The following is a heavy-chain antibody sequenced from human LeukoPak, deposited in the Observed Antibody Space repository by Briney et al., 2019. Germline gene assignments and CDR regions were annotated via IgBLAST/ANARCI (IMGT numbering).Heavy chain of an antibody. CDR3: ARASFWESPINWFAP. J-gene: IGHJ5*02. D-gene: IGHD3-16*01. CDR2: IYYSGST. Sequence: SETLSLTCTVSGGSISSYYWSWIRQPPGKGLEWIGYIYYSGSTNYNSSFKSRVTISIDTSKNQFSLRLSSMTAADTAVYYCARASFWESPINWFAPWGQGTLVTVSS. V-gene: IGHV4-59*01. CDR1: GGSISSYY.